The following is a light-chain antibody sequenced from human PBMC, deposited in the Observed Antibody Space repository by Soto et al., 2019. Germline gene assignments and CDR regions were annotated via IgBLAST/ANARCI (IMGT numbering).Light chain of an antibody. CDR1: SSDIGGHNY. J-gene: IGLJ2*01. CDR3: SSYGGDNYLVV. CDR2: EVS. V-gene: IGLV2-8*01. Sequence: QSALTQPPSASGSPGQSVTVSCTGTSSDIGGHNYVSWYQQHPGKAPKVMIYEVSKRPSGVPDRFSGSKSGNTASLTVSGLQAEDEADYYCSSYGGDNYLVVFGGGTKLTVL.